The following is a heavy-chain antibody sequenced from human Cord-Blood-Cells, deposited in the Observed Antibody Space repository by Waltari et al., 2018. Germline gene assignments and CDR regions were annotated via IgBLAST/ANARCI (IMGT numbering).Heavy chain of an antibody. J-gene: IGHJ3*02. V-gene: IGHV1-18*01. CDR1: GYTFTSSG. CDR3: ARRERYNWNEGAFDI. D-gene: IGHD1-1*01. Sequence: QVQLVQSGAEVKKPGASVKVSCRPSGYTFTSSGISWVRQAPGQGLEWMGWISAYNGNTNYAQKLQGRVTMTTDTSTSTAYMELRSLRSDDTAVYYCARRERYNWNEGAFDIWGQGTMVTVSS. CDR2: ISAYNGNT.